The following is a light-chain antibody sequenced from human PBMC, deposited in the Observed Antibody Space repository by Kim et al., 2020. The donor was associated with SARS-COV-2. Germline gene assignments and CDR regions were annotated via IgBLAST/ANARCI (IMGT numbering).Light chain of an antibody. Sequence: EIVLTQSPGTLSLSPGERATLSCGASQSIAFHLAWYQQKPGQAPRLLIFDASTRATGIPARFSGRGSGTDFTLTISSLEPEDFGVYYCQQRSNWPITFGQGTRLEIK. CDR3: QQRSNWPIT. CDR2: DAS. J-gene: IGKJ5*01. CDR1: QSIAFH. V-gene: IGKV3-11*01.